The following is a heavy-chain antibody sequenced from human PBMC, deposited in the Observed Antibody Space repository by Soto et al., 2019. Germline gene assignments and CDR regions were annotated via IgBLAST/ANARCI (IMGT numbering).Heavy chain of an antibody. D-gene: IGHD4-17*01. J-gene: IGHJ4*02. V-gene: IGHV1-69*13. CDR2: IIPILGST. CDR3: ARSVYGDYSGNFDY. CDR1: GGTFSNYG. Sequence: SVKVSCKASGGTFSNYGISWVRQAPGQGLEWMGGIIPILGSTKSAQSFQGRVTFTADESTTMAYMELSSLSSEDTAVYYCARSVYGDYSGNFDYWGQGTLVTVSS.